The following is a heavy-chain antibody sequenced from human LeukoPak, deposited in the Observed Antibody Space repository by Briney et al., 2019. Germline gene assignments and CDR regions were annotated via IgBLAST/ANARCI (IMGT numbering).Heavy chain of an antibody. Sequence: GGSLRLSCAASGFTFSSYAMSWVRQAPGKGLEWVAVISYDGSNKYYADSVKGRFTISRDNSKNTLYLQMNSLRAEDTAVYYCASAMVRGVIITDYWGQGTLVTVSS. V-gene: IGHV3-30-3*01. CDR3: ASAMVRGVIITDY. CDR1: GFTFSSYA. CDR2: ISYDGSNK. J-gene: IGHJ4*02. D-gene: IGHD3-10*01.